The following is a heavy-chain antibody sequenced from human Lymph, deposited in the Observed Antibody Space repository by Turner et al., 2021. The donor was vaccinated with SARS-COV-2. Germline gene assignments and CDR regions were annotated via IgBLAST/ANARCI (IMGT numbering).Heavy chain of an antibody. CDR1: GVTVSSNY. V-gene: IGHV3-66*01. Sequence: EAQLVEPGGCLVPPGGSLRLSCVAYGVTVSSNYVSRCLRAPGKGRVWVSGIYSGGSTFDADSVKGRGTITRDKSKNTRYLQMNRRRAGDTAVYDCASDSREGAFDIWGQGTMVTISS. CDR3: ASDSREGAFDI. CDR2: IYSGGST. J-gene: IGHJ3*02. D-gene: IGHD1-26*01.